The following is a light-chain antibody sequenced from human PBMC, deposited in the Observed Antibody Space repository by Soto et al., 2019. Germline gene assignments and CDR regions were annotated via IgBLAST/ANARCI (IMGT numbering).Light chain of an antibody. Sequence: EIELTQSPATLSLSPGETSTLSCRASQSISSSYLAWYQQRHGQAPRILIYGASSRDTGIPDRFSGSGSGTDFTLTISRLEPEDFETYYCLQDYNNPWTFGQGTKVDIK. CDR2: GAS. V-gene: IGKV3-20*02. J-gene: IGKJ1*01. CDR1: QSISSSY. CDR3: LQDYNNPWT.